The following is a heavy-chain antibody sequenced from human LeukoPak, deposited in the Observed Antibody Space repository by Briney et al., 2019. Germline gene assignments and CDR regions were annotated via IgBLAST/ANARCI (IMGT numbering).Heavy chain of an antibody. J-gene: IGHJ4*02. CDR2: IIPIFGTA. D-gene: IGHD1-1*01. Sequence: SVKVSCKASGGSFINFAFSWVRQAPGQGLEWMGGIIPIFGTANYAQKFQGRVTITADESTSTAYMELSSLRSEDTAVYYCARLQTTHGYWGQGTLVTVSS. V-gene: IGHV1-69*13. CDR1: GGSFINFA. CDR3: ARLQTTHGY.